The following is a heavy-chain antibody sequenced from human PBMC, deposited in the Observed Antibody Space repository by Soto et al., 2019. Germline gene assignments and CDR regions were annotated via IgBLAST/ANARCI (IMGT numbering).Heavy chain of an antibody. V-gene: IGHV1-69*13. CDR1: GGTFSSYA. CDR3: ARGPAQYDYVWGSYRFMDV. J-gene: IGHJ6*02. Sequence: GASVKVSCKAPGGTFSSYAISWVRQAPGQGLEWMGGIIPIFGTANYAQKFQGRVTITADESTSTAYMELSSLRSEDTAVYYCARGPAQYDYVWGSYRFMDVWGQGTTVTVSS. CDR2: IIPIFGTA. D-gene: IGHD3-16*02.